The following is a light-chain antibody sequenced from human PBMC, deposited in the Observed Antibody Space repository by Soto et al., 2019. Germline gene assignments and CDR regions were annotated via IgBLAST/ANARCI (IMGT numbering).Light chain of an antibody. CDR2: WAS. CDR3: QQYYDTPWT. J-gene: IGKJ1*01. CDR1: QSVLSSSKNKNY. V-gene: IGKV4-1*01. Sequence: DIVMTQSPDSLAVSLGERATINCKSSQSVLSSSKNKNYLTWYQQKPGQPPKLLIYWASTRGSGVPDRFSGSGSGTDFTLTISSLQAEDVAVYYCQQYYDTPWTFGQGTKVEIK.